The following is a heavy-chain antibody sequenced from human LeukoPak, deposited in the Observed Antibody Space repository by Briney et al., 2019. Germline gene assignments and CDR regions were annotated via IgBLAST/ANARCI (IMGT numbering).Heavy chain of an antibody. CDR1: GFTFNNYG. J-gene: IGHJ4*02. CDR2: IWYDGSNK. Sequence: GGSLRLSCAASGFTFNNYGMHWVRQAPGKGLEWVAVIWYDGSNKYYADSVKGRVTISRDNSKNTLFLRMASLRAEDTAVYFCARDASSGSLHFDYWGQGLLVIVSS. D-gene: IGHD3-10*01. V-gene: IGHV3-33*01. CDR3: ARDASSGSLHFDY.